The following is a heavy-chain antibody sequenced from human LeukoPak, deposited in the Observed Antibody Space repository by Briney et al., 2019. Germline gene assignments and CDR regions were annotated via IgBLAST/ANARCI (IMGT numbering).Heavy chain of an antibody. V-gene: IGHV4-61*01. CDR1: GGSISSGSYY. Sequence: SSETLSLTCTVSGGSISSGSYYWSWIRQPPGKGLEWIGYIHYSGSTNYNSSLKSRVTISVDTSKNQFSLKLSSVTAADTAVYYCARFYSNGEYFQYWGQGTLVTVSS. D-gene: IGHD4-11*01. CDR2: IHYSGST. CDR3: ARFYSNGEYFQY. J-gene: IGHJ1*01.